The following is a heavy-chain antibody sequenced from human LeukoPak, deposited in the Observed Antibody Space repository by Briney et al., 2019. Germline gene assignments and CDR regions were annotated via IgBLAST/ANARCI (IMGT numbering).Heavy chain of an antibody. Sequence: GGSLRLSCAASGFTFSSYVMSWVRQAPGKGLEWVSAISGGGSRTYYADSVKGRFTISRDNAKNTVYLQMNSLRVEDTAVYYCARDFFPVVDSTWYEIGYWGQGTLVTVSS. CDR2: ISGGGSRT. J-gene: IGHJ4*02. CDR3: ARDFFPVVDSTWYEIGY. CDR1: GFTFSSYV. D-gene: IGHD2-21*01. V-gene: IGHV3-23*01.